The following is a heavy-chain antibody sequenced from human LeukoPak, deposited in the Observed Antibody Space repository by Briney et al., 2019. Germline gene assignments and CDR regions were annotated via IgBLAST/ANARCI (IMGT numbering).Heavy chain of an antibody. CDR2: INPNSGGT. J-gene: IGHJ4*02. V-gene: IGHV1-2*06. CDR3: ARDYYDSSGYRTFDY. D-gene: IGHD3-22*01. Sequence: ASVKVSCKASGYTFTGYYIHWVRQAPGQGLEWMGRINPNSGGTNYAQKFQGRVTMTRDTSISTAYMELSRLRSDDTAVYYCARDYYDSSGYRTFDYWGQGTLVTVSS. CDR1: GYTFTGYY.